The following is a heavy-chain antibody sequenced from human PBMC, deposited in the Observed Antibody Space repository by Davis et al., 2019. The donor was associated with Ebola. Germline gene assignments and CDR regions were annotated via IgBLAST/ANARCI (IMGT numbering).Heavy chain of an antibody. D-gene: IGHD2-15*01. V-gene: IGHV1-2*02. CDR3: ARDSRGSRPFDY. Sequence: AASVKVSCKASGYTFTGYLMHWVRQAPGQGLEWMGWINPNNGGTNFAQKFQGRVTMTTDTSTSTAYMELRSLRSDDTAVYYCARDSRGSRPFDYWGQGTLVTVSS. CDR2: INPNNGGT. CDR1: GYTFTGYL. J-gene: IGHJ4*02.